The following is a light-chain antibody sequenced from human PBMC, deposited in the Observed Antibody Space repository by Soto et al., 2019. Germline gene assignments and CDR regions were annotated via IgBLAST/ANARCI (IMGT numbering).Light chain of an antibody. Sequence: DIQMTQSPSSLSASVGDRDTITCRAREGTRNDLGWDNHKTGKAPKRLIYAASSLQSGVPSRFSGSGSGTEFTLTISSLQPEDFATYYCLQHNSYPRTFGQGTKVEIK. J-gene: IGKJ1*01. CDR2: AAS. V-gene: IGKV1-17*01. CDR1: EGTRND. CDR3: LQHNSYPRT.